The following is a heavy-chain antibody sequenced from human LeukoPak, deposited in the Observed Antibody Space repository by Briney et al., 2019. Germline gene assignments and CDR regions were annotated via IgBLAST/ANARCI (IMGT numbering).Heavy chain of an antibody. V-gene: IGHV3-23*01. CDR1: GFTFSNYA. CDR3: ARVRTTSSYFDY. Sequence: GGSLRLSCSASGFTFSNYAMSWVRQAPGKGLEWVSGIGGSGATTYYADSVKGRFTISRDNSKNTLFLQMNNLRVEDTASYYCARVRTTSSYFDYWGQGTLVTVSS. CDR2: IGGSGATT. J-gene: IGHJ4*02. D-gene: IGHD2-2*01.